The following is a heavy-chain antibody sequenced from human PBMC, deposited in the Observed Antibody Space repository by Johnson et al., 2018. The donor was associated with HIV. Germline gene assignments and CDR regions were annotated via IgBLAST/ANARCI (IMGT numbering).Heavy chain of an antibody. CDR3: AKGGWFQLISKRRGAFDI. D-gene: IGHD2-2*01. Sequence: VKLVESGGGVVKPGGSLRLSCAASGFTFSSYDMHWVRQATGKGLEWVSAIGTAGDAYYPGSVKGRFTISSANAKNSLYLHMNSLRAEDTALYYCAKGGWFQLISKRRGAFDIWGKGAMVTVSS. CDR1: GFTFSSYD. CDR2: IGTAGDA. V-gene: IGHV3-13*01. J-gene: IGHJ3*02.